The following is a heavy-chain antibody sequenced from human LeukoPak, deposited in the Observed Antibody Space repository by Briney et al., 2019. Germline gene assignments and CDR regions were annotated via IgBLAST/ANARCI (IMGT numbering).Heavy chain of an antibody. D-gene: IGHD2-21*02. CDR2: IYSGGST. J-gene: IGHJ4*02. CDR1: AFTVSSNY. Sequence: GSLRLSCTASAFTVSSNYMSWVRQAPRKVLEWVSVIYSGGSTYYADSVKGRFTISRDNSKNSLYLQMNSLRTEDTALYYCAKDMVGTSAASLDYWGQGTLVTVSS. V-gene: IGHV3-53*05. CDR3: AKDMVGTSAASLDY.